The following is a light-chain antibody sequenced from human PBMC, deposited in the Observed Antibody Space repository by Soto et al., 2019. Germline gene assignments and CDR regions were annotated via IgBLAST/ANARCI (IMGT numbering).Light chain of an antibody. J-gene: IGLJ2*01. CDR2: DDT. V-gene: IGLV3-21*02. Sequence: SYELTQPPSVSGAPGQTASITCGGNNIGSKSLHWYQQKSGQAPVLVVYDDTDRPSGVPDRFSGSNSGNTATLTISRVEAGDEADYYCQVWDSSSDPVVFGGGTMLTVL. CDR1: NIGSKS. CDR3: QVWDSSSDPVV.